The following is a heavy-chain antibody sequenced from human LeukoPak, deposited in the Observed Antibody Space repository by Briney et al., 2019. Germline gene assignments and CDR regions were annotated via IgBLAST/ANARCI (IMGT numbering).Heavy chain of an antibody. D-gene: IGHD2-15*01. CDR1: GGTFSSYA. J-gene: IGHJ6*03. CDR3: ARGVSGYCSGGSCYYYYYMDV. Sequence: SVKVSCKASGGTFSSYAISWARQAPGQGLEWMGRIIPIFGTANYAQKFQGRVTITADKSTSTAYMELSSLRSEDTAVYYCARGVSGYCSGGSCYYYYYMDVWGKGTTVTVSS. CDR2: IIPIFGTA. V-gene: IGHV1-69*06.